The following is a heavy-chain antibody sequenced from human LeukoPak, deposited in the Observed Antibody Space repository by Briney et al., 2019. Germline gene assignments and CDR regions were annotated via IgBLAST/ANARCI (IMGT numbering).Heavy chain of an antibody. CDR3: ARVPRGYSYSY. CDR1: GFTFSSYG. V-gene: IGHV3-33*01. J-gene: IGHJ4*02. D-gene: IGHD5-18*01. CDR2: IWYDGSNK. Sequence: PGRSLRLSCAASGFTFSSYGMHWVRQAPGKGLEWVAVIWYDGSNKYYADSVKGRFTISRDNSKNTLYLQMNSLRAEDAAVYYCARVPRGYSYSYWGQGTLVTVSS.